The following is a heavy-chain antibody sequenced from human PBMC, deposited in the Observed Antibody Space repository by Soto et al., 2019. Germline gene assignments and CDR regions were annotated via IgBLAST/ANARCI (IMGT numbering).Heavy chain of an antibody. Sequence: SETLSLTCTVSGGSISSSSYYWGWIRQPPGKGLEWIGVISSRATTNYNPSLKSRAIVLIDTSKNQFSLKLFSVTAADTAVYYCVRHYCDGGNCYQFDHWGQGTPVTVSS. D-gene: IGHD2-15*01. J-gene: IGHJ4*02. CDR2: ISSRATT. V-gene: IGHV4-39*01. CDR1: GGSISSSSYY. CDR3: VRHYCDGGNCYQFDH.